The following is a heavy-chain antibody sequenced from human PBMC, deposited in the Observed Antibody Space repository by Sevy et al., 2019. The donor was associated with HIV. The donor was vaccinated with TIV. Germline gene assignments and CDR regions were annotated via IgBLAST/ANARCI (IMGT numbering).Heavy chain of an antibody. CDR1: GFTFSSYA. CDR2: ISYDGSNK. Sequence: GGSLRLSCAASGFTFSSYAMHWVRQAPGKGLEWVAVISYDGSNKYYADSVKGRFTISRDNPKNTLYLQMNSLRAEDTAVYYCARERGGYCSGGSCYSGYYFDYWGQGTLVTVSS. J-gene: IGHJ4*02. V-gene: IGHV3-30*04. D-gene: IGHD2-15*01. CDR3: ARERGGYCSGGSCYSGYYFDY.